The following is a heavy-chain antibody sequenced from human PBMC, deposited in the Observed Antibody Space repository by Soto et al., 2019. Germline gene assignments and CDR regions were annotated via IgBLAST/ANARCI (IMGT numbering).Heavy chain of an antibody. D-gene: IGHD3-9*01. V-gene: IGHV3-7*01. CDR2: IKQDGSEK. J-gene: IGHJ4*02. Sequence: GGSLRLSCAASGFTFSSYWMSWVRQAPGKGLEWVANIKQDGSEKYYVDSVKGRFTISRDNAKNSLYLQMNSLRAEDTAVYYCARVDYDILTGYYNHYDYWGQGTLVTVSS. CDR3: ARVDYDILTGYYNHYDY. CDR1: GFTFSSYW.